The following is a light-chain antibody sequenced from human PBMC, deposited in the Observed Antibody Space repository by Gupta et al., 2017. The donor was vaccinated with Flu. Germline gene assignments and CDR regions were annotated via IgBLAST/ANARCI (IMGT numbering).Light chain of an antibody. CDR3: QQYNNWPQGT. J-gene: IGKJ2*01. V-gene: IGKV3-15*01. Sequence: EIVMTQSPATLSVSPGERATLSCRASQSVRTNLAWYQQKPGQAPRLLIYGASTRATGIPVSFSGSGSGTEFTLTISSLQSEDFAVYYCQQYNNWPQGTFGQGTKLEIK. CDR1: QSVRTN. CDR2: GAS.